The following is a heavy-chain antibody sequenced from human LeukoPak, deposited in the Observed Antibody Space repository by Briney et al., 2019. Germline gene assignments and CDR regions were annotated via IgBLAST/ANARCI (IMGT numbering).Heavy chain of an antibody. V-gene: IGHV3-23*01. J-gene: IGHJ4*02. CDR3: AKGDSSGWYCRY. D-gene: IGHD6-19*01. CDR2: ISGSGGST. Sequence: GGSLRLSYAASGFTFSGSYMHWVRQAPGKGLEWVSAISGSGGSTYYADSVKGRFTISRDNSKNTLYLQMNSLRAEDTAVYYCAKGDSSGWYCRYWGQGTLVTVSS. CDR1: GFTFSGSY.